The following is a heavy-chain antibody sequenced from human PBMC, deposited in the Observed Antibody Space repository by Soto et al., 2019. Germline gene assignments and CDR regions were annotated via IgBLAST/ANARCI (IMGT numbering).Heavy chain of an antibody. D-gene: IGHD3-22*01. CDR3: AGEGYDSSGYYGGGHWYFDL. CDR1: GYTFTSYA. J-gene: IGHJ2*01. V-gene: IGHV1-3*05. CDR2: INAGNGNT. Sequence: QVQLVQSGAEEKKPGASVKVSCKASGYTFTSYAMHWVRQAPGQRLEWMGWINAGNGNTKYSQKFQGRVTITRDTAASTAYIQLSSVRSEDTAVYYCAGEGYDSSGYYGGGHWYFDLWGRGTLVTVSS.